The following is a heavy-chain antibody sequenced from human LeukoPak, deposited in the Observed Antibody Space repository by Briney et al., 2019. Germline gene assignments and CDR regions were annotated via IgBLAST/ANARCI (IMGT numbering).Heavy chain of an antibody. J-gene: IGHJ4*02. D-gene: IGHD3-22*01. Sequence: SETLSLTCSVSGASTTSYYWNWIRQAPGKGLEWIGYIYSDGTTSYSPSLRSRVTISIDTSRNQFSLKLSSVTAADAAVYYCARDTRSYDTSGYYYFDYWGQGALVTVST. V-gene: IGHV4-59*01. CDR2: IYSDGTT. CDR1: GASTTSYY. CDR3: ARDTRSYDTSGYYYFDY.